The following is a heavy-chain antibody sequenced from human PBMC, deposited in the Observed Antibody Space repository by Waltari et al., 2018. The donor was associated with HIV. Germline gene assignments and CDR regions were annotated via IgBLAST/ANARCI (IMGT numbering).Heavy chain of an antibody. CDR2: INHSGST. V-gene: IGHV4-34*01. CDR3: ARGPITMLLLITHGDAFDF. J-gene: IGHJ3*01. CDR1: GGSFSGYY. Sequence: QVQLQQWGAGLLKPSETLSLTCAVYGGSFSGYYWTWIRQPPGKGLEWIGEINHSGSTNYNPSLKSRVTISVDTSKNQFSLNLTSATAADTAVYYCARGPITMLLLITHGDAFDFWGQGTMVTVSS. D-gene: IGHD3-10*01.